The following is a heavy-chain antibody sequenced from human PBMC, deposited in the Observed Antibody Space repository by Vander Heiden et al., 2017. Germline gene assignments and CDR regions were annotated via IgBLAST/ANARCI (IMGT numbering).Heavy chain of an antibody. Sequence: QVQLQESGPGLVKPSETLSLTCTVPGGSISTDYWSWIRQPPGKGLEWIGYIYDGGSTNYNPSLKSRVTISVGTSKNQYSLKLSSVTAADTAVYYCARDGAVAGMGSFDYWGQGALVTVSS. D-gene: IGHD6-19*01. CDR1: GGSISTDY. J-gene: IGHJ4*02. CDR2: IYDGGST. CDR3: ARDGAVAGMGSFDY. V-gene: IGHV4-59*01.